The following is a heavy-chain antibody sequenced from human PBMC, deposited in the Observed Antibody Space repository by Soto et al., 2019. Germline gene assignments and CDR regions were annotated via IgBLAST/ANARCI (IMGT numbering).Heavy chain of an antibody. V-gene: IGHV1-58*01. CDR2: IVVGSGNT. CDR3: AADSARWFGRGGWFDP. D-gene: IGHD3-10*01. J-gene: IGHJ5*02. CDR1: GFTFTSSA. Sequence: QMQLVQSGPEVKKPGTSVKVSCKASGFTFTSSAVQWVRQARGQRLEWIGWIVVGSGNTNYAQKCQEGVTITRDVCRSTADMELSSLRSEDTAVYYCAADSARWFGRGGWFDPWGQGTLVTVSS.